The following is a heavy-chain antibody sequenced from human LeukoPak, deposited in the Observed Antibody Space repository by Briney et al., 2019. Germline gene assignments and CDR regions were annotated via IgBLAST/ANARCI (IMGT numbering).Heavy chain of an antibody. J-gene: IGHJ4*02. CDR2: ISSSSSYI. Sequence: GGSLRLSCAASGFTFSSYSMNWVRQAPGKGLEWVSSISSSSSYIYYADSVKGRFTISRDNSKNTLYLQMNSLRAEDTAVYYCAREGCAAAASPVCYFDYWGQGTLVTVSS. D-gene: IGHD6-13*01. V-gene: IGHV3-21*01. CDR3: AREGCAAAASPVCYFDY. CDR1: GFTFSSYS.